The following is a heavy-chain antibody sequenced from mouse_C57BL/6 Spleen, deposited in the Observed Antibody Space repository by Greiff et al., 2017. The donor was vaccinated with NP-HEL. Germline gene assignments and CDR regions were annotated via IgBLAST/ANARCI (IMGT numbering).Heavy chain of an antibody. V-gene: IGHV5-6*02. D-gene: IGHD2-1*01. CDR1: GFTFSSYG. CDR3: ARHGGNYDY. J-gene: IGHJ2*01. Sequence: DVKLVESGGDLVKPGGSLKLSCAASGFTFSSYGMSWVRQTPDKRLEWVATISSGGSYTYYPDSVKGRFTISRDNAKNTLYLQMSSLKSEDTAMYYCARHGGNYDYWGKGTTLTVSS. CDR2: ISSGGSYT.